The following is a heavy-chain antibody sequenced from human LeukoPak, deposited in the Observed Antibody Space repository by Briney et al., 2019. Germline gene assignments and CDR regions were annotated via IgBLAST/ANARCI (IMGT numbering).Heavy chain of an antibody. J-gene: IGHJ4*02. CDR1: GFTLSSYG. V-gene: IGHV3-30*18. CDR2: ISYDGSNK. D-gene: IGHD3-10*01. Sequence: GRSLRLSCAASGFTLSSYGMHWVRQAPGKGLEWVAVISYDGSNKYYADSVKGRFTISRDNSKNTLYLQMNSLRAEDTAVYYCAKDRESYYYGSGTLNWGQGTLVTVSS. CDR3: AKDRESYYYGSGTLN.